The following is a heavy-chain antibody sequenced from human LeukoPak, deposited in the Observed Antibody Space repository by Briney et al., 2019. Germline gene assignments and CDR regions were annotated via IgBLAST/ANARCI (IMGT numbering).Heavy chain of an antibody. Sequence: GGSLRLSCAASGFTFSSYAMHWVRQAPGKGLEWVAVISYDGSNKYYADSVKGRFTISRDNSKNTLYLQMNSLRAEDTALYYCAVERSGSSPSDWGQGTLVTVSS. V-gene: IGHV3-30-3*01. CDR2: ISYDGSNK. J-gene: IGHJ4*02. CDR1: GFTFSSYA. D-gene: IGHD3-3*01. CDR3: AVERSGSSPSD.